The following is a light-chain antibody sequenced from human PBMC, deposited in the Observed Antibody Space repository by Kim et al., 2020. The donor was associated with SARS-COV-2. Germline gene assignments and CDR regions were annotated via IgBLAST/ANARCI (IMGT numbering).Light chain of an antibody. CDR1: SSDVGGYNY. V-gene: IGLV2-14*01. Sequence: QSALTQPASVSGSPGQSITISCTGTSSDVGGYNYFSWYQLHPGKAPKLMIYDVSKRPSGVSNRFSGSKSGNTASLTISGLQAEDEADYYCSSYTSSSTYVFGTGTKVTVL. CDR3: SSYTSSSTYV. J-gene: IGLJ1*01. CDR2: DVS.